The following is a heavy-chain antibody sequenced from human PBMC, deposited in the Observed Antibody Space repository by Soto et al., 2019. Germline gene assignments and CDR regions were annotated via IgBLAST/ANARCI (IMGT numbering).Heavy chain of an antibody. J-gene: IGHJ4*02. CDR2: IYYSGST. V-gene: IGHV4-30-4*01. CDR3: ARGIVATIALDY. D-gene: IGHD5-12*01. CDR1: GGSISSGDYY. Sequence: KPSETLSLTCTVSGGSISSGDYYWSWIRQPPGKGLEWIGYIYYSGSTYYNPSLKSRVTISVDTSKNQFSLKLSSVTAADTAVYYCARGIVATIALDYWGQGTLVIVSS.